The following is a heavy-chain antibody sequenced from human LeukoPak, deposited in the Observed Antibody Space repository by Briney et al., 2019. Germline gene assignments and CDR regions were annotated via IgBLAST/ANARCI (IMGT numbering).Heavy chain of an antibody. CDR3: AAQYYDFWSGSYPY. V-gene: IGHV4-61*02. Sequence: SQTLSLTCTFSGGSISSGSYYWSWIRLPAGKGLEWIGRIYSSGSTNQNPSLKSRVTISVDTSKNQFSLRLSSVTAADTAVYYCAAQYYDFWSGSYPYWGQGTLVSVAS. D-gene: IGHD3-3*01. CDR2: IYSSGST. CDR1: GGSISSGSYY. J-gene: IGHJ4*02.